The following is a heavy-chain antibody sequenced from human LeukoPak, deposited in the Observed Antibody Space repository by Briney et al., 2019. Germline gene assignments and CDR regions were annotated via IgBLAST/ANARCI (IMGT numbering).Heavy chain of an antibody. J-gene: IGHJ4*02. CDR1: GGSISSYY. V-gene: IGHV4-59*08. D-gene: IGHD6-19*01. CDR2: IYYSGST. Sequence: PSETLSLTCTVSGGSISSYYWSWIRQPPGKGLEWIGYIYYSGSTNHNPSLKSRVTISVDTSKNQFSLKLSSVTAADTAVYYCARSYSSGWPDYWGQGTLVTVSS. CDR3: ARSYSSGWPDY.